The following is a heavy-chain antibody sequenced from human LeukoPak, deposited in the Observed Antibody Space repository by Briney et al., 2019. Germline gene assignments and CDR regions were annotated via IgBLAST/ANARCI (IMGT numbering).Heavy chain of an antibody. J-gene: IGHJ4*02. CDR2: IYYSGST. CDR1: GGSISSYY. D-gene: IGHD6-19*01. Sequence: SETLSLTCTVSGGSISSYYWSWIRQPPGKGLEWIGYIYYSGSTNYNPSLKSRVTISVDTSKNQFSLKLSSVTAADTAVYYCARRQSGGWYSDWGQGTLVTVSS. CDR3: ARRQSGGWYSD. V-gene: IGHV4-59*08.